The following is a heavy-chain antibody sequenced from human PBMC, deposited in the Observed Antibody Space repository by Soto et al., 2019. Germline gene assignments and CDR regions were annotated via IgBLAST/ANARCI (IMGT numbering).Heavy chain of an antibody. CDR2: VNAGNGDT. CDR1: GYTFSTYT. J-gene: IGHJ3*02. Sequence: QVQLVQSGAEVKKPGASVKVSCKASGYTFSTYTMHWVRQAPGQRFEWMGWVNAGNGDTRYSQKFQGRVTITRDTVATTGYMELSSLTSEDTAVYYCARASSHHDGFDMWGQGTKVTVSS. CDR3: ARASSHHDGFDM. V-gene: IGHV1-3*01.